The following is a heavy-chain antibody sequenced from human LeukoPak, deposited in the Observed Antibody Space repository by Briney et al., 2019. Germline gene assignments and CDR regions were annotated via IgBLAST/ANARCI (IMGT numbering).Heavy chain of an antibody. CDR1: GFSFDDYT. CDR3: ARHHLQWLFVDY. V-gene: IGHV3-43*01. D-gene: IGHD3-3*01. J-gene: IGHJ4*02. Sequence: GGSLRLSCAASGFSFDDYTMHWVRHAPGKSLEWVSLISLDGARTYYADSVKGRFTISRDNAKNSLYLQMNSLRAEDTAVYYCARHHLQWLFVDYWGQGTLVTVSS. CDR2: ISLDGART.